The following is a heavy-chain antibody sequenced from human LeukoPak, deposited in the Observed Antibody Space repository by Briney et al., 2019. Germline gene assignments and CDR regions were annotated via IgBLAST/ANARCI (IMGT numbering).Heavy chain of an antibody. CDR1: GYTFTSYG. D-gene: IGHD3-22*01. CDR3: AREYDYDSSGYYWPFDY. V-gene: IGHV1-18*01. J-gene: IGHJ4*02. Sequence: ASVKVSCKASGYTFTSYGISWVRQAPGQGLEWMGWISAYNGNTNYAQKLQGRVNMTTDTSTSTAYMELRSLRSDDTAVYYCAREYDYDSSGYYWPFDYWGQGTLVTVSS. CDR2: ISAYNGNT.